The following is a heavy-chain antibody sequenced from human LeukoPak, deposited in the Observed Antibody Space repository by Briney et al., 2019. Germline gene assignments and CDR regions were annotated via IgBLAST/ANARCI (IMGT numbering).Heavy chain of an antibody. Sequence: GGSLRLSCAASGFTFSSYWMSWVRQAPGKGLEWVANIKQDGSEKYYVDSVKGRFTISRDNAKNSLYLQMNSLRAEDTAVYYCARESLSTGYNYDDYWGQGTLVTVSS. J-gene: IGHJ4*02. CDR1: GFTFSSYW. CDR2: IKQDGSEK. D-gene: IGHD1-1*01. CDR3: ARESLSTGYNYDDY. V-gene: IGHV3-7*01.